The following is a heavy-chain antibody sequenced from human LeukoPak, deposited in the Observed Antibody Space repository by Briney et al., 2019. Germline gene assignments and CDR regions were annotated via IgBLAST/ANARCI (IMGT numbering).Heavy chain of an antibody. Sequence: GGSLRLSCTASALTFSTSGFNWVRQAPGKGLEWVASIGPTGSDRYHADSIKGRFTISRDNANNFLYLQMNRLRAEDTAVYYCATETNGRHYDYWGQGTLLTVSS. CDR2: IGPTGSDR. V-gene: IGHV3-21*06. D-gene: IGHD1-14*01. CDR3: ATETNGRHYDY. J-gene: IGHJ4*02. CDR1: ALTFSTSG.